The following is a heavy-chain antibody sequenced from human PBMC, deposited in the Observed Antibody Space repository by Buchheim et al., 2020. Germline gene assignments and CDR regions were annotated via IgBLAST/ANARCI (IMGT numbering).Heavy chain of an antibody. Sequence: QVQLVQSGAEVKKPGASVEVSCKASGYTFTSYYMHWVRQAPGQGLEWMGIINPSGGSTSYAQKFQGRVTMTRDTSTSTVYMELSSLRSEDTAVYYCARALSGSNTQNVPGAFDIWGQGT. J-gene: IGHJ3*02. D-gene: IGHD1-26*01. CDR3: ARALSGSNTQNVPGAFDI. CDR1: GYTFTSYY. CDR2: INPSGGST. V-gene: IGHV1-46*01.